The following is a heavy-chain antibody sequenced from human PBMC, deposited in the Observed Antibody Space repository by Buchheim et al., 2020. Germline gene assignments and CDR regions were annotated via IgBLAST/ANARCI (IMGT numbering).Heavy chain of an antibody. CDR3: ARDRNYYDSNGLPY. V-gene: IGHV1-69*08. J-gene: IGHJ4*02. D-gene: IGHD3-22*01. Sequence: QVQLVQSGAEVKKPGSSVKVSCKSSGGTFSSYTISWVRQAPGQGLEWMGKIIPIFGVAKYAQRFRDRVTITADKSTSTASMELSSLRSEDTAVYYCARDRNYYDSNGLPYWGQGTL. CDR1: GGTFSSYT. CDR2: IIPIFGVA.